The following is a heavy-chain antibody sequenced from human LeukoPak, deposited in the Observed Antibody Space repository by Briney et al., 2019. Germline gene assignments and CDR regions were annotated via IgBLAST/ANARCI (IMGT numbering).Heavy chain of an antibody. D-gene: IGHD3-9*01. CDR1: GYTFTGYY. Sequence: GASVKVSCKASGYTFTGYYMHWVRQAPGQGLEWMGWMNPNSGNTGYAQKFQGRVTMTRNNSISTAYMELSSLRSEDTAVYYCARVSYYDILTGLLHAFDIWGQGTMVNVSS. V-gene: IGHV1-8*02. CDR2: MNPNSGNT. J-gene: IGHJ3*02. CDR3: ARVSYYDILTGLLHAFDI.